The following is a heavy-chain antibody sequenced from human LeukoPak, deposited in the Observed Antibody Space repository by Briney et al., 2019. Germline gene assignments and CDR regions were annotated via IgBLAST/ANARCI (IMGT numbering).Heavy chain of an antibody. D-gene: IGHD3-22*01. J-gene: IGHJ4*02. CDR1: GHTFTSHG. CDR3: ARDGRRYDSSGYYYVG. Sequence: ASVKVSCKASGHTFTSHGISWVRQAPGQGLEWMGWISAYNGNTNYAQKLQGRVTMTTDTSTSTAYMELRSLRSDDTAVYYCARDGRRYDSSGYYYVGWGQGTLVTVSS. CDR2: ISAYNGNT. V-gene: IGHV1-18*01.